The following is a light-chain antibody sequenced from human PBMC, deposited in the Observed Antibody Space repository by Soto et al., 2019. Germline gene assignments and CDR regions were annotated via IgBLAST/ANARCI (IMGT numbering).Light chain of an antibody. CDR2: EVS. J-gene: IGLJ2*01. V-gene: IGLV2-14*01. CDR1: SSDVGAYNF. CDR3: SSYTTNITPV. Sequence: QSALTQPASVSGSPGQSITISCTGTSSDVGAYNFVSWYQQFPGKAPKLMIYEVSNRPSGVSDRFSGSKSGNTASLTISGLQAEDEADYYCSSYTTNITPVFGGGTKVTVL.